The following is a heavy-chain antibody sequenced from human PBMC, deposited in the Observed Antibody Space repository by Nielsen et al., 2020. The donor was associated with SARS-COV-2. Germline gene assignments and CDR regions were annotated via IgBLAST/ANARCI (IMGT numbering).Heavy chain of an antibody. CDR3: ATSWYHYPTSGWTPHVVH. D-gene: IGHD3-10*01. CDR2: INPSDGRT. Sequence: ASVKVSCKASGYTFNKDFVHWVRQAPGQGLAWTGRINPSDGRTTSAEKFQGRVTMTRDTSSSTVYMELSSLRSDDTAVYYCATSWYHYPTSGWTPHVVHWGQGTLVTVSS. J-gene: IGHJ4*02. CDR1: GYTFNKDF. V-gene: IGHV1-46*02.